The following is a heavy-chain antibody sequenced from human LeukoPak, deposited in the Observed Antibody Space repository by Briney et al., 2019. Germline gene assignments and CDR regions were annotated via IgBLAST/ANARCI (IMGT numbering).Heavy chain of an antibody. J-gene: IGHJ3*02. D-gene: IGHD2-2*01. CDR3: ASPGYQLLSRAAFYI. CDR1: GFTVSRNY. CDR2: IYSGGST. V-gene: IGHV3-66*01. Sequence: PGGSLRLSCAASGFTVSRNYMSWVRQAPGKGLKGVSVIYSGGSTYYADSVKVRFTISRDNSKNTLYLQMNSLRGEDTAVYYCASPGYQLLSRAAFYIWGQGTMVTVSS.